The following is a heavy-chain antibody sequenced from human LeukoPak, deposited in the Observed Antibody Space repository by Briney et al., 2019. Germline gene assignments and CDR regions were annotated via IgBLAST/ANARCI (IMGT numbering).Heavy chain of an antibody. CDR1: GFTFSSYA. Sequence: GESLRLSCAASGFTFSSYAMSWVRQAPGKGLEWVSAISGSGGSTYYADSVKGRFTISRDNSKNTLYLQMNSLRAEDTAVYYCAKDQASGYPLYYFDYWGQGTLVTVSS. CDR3: AKDQASGYPLYYFDY. CDR2: ISGSGGST. V-gene: IGHV3-23*01. J-gene: IGHJ4*02. D-gene: IGHD3-3*01.